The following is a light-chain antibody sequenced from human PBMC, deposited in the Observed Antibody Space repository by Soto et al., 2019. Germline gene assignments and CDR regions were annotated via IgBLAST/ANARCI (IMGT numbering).Light chain of an antibody. J-gene: IGKJ3*01. CDR3: QQYCSSLFT. Sequence: EIVLTQSPGTLSLSPGERATLSCRASQSVSSSYLAWYQQKPGQAPRLLIDGASSRATGIPDRFSGSGSVTDFTLTISRLEPEDFAVYYCQQYCSSLFTFGPGTKVDIK. CDR2: GAS. V-gene: IGKV3-20*01. CDR1: QSVSSSY.